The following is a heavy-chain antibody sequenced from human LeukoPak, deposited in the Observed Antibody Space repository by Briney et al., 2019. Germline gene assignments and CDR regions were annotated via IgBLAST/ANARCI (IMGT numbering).Heavy chain of an antibody. D-gene: IGHD3-22*01. CDR1: GFTFGHYG. V-gene: IGHV3-30*03. J-gene: IGHJ4*02. Sequence: GGSLRLSCGASGFTFGHYGMHWVRQAPGKGLEWVALISVDGSKTSSAESVRGRFTISRDNAKNTLYLQMNSLRAEDTAVYYCARDGYYYDSSGYSFDYWGQGTLVTVSS. CDR2: ISVDGSKT. CDR3: ARDGYYYDSSGYSFDY.